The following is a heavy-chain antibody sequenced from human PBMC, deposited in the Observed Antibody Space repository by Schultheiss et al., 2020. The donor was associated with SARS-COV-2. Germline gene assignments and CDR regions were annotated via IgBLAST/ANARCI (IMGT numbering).Heavy chain of an antibody. CDR1: GFTFSSYA. D-gene: IGHD3-10*01. CDR3: AKNGELFILGHYMDV. V-gene: IGHV3-23*01. J-gene: IGHJ6*03. Sequence: GESLKISCAASGFTFSSYAMSWVRQAPGKGLEWVSAISGSGGSTYYADSVKGRFIFSRDNSKNNLFLQMSSLTGEDTAVYYCAKNGELFILGHYMDVWGKGTTVTVSS. CDR2: ISGSGGST.